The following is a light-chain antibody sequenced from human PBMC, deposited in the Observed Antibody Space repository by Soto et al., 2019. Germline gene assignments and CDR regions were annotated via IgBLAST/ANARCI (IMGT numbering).Light chain of an antibody. Sequence: DIVMTQSPDSLAVSLGERATINCKSSQSVLYSSNNKNYLAWYQQKPGQPPKLLIYWASTRESGVPDRFSGSGSGTDFTLTISRLEPEDFAVYYCQQYDSSPLTFGGGTKVEIK. V-gene: IGKV4-1*01. CDR2: WAS. CDR3: QQYDSSPLT. J-gene: IGKJ4*01. CDR1: QSVLYSSNNKNY.